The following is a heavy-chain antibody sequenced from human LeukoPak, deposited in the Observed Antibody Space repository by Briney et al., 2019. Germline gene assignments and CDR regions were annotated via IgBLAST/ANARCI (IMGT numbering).Heavy chain of an antibody. V-gene: IGHV4-61*02. CDR1: GGSISAGSYY. J-gene: IGHJ3*02. Sequence: PSETLSLTCTVSGGSISAGSYYWSWIRQPAGKGLEWIGRIYTSGRTDYNASLKSRVTISVDTSKNHFSLNLTSVTAADTAVYYCARGGGDSGSYGFDIWGQGTMVTVSS. CDR3: ARGGGDSGSYGFDI. D-gene: IGHD3-10*01. CDR2: IYTSGRT.